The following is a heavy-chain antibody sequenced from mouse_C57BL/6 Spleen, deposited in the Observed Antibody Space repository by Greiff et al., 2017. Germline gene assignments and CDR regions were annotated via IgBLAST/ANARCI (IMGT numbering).Heavy chain of an antibody. CDR1: GYAFSSYW. V-gene: IGHV1-80*01. J-gene: IGHJ4*01. CDR2: IYPGAGDT. Sequence: QVQLQQSGAELVKPGASVKISCKASGYAFSSYWMNWVKQRPGKGLEWIGQIYPGAGDTNYNGKFKGKATLTADKSSSTAYMQLSSLTSEDSAVYFCARPLMVTTGGYAMDYWGQGTSVTVSS. CDR3: ARPLMVTTGGYAMDY. D-gene: IGHD2-2*01.